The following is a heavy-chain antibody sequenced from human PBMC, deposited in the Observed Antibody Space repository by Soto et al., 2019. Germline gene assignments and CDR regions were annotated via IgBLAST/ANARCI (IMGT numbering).Heavy chain of an antibody. V-gene: IGHV1-2*02. J-gene: IGHJ6*02. CDR1: GYTFTGYY. Sequence: WASVKVSCKASGYTFTGYYMHWVRQAPGQGLEWMGWINPNSGGTNYAQKFQGRVTMTRDTSISTAYMELSRLRSDGTAVYYCVYSSNALGMDVWGQGTTVTVSS. D-gene: IGHD6-13*01. CDR2: INPNSGGT. CDR3: VYSSNALGMDV.